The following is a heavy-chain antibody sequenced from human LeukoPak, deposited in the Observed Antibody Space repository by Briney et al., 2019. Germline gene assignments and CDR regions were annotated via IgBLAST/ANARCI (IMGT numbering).Heavy chain of an antibody. CDR3: ARGTGQQLATI. CDR2: INHSGST. J-gene: IGHJ4*02. V-gene: IGHV4-34*01. Sequence: SETLSLTCAVYGGSFSGYYWSWIRQPPGKGLEWIGEINHSGSTNYNPSLKSRVTISVDTSKNQFSLKLSSVTAADTAVYYCARGTGQQLATIWGQGTLVTVSS. CDR1: GGSFSGYY. D-gene: IGHD6-13*01.